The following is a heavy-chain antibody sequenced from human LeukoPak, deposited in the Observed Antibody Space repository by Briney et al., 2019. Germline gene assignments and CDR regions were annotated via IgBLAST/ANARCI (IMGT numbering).Heavy chain of an antibody. CDR2: IIPIFGTA. CDR1: GGTFSSYA. Sequence: ASVKVSCKASGGTFSSYAISWVRQAPGQGLEWMGRIIPIFGTANYAQKFQGRVTITTDESTSTAYMELSSLRSEDTAVYYCARGPVAAAGTRFADYWGQGILVTVS. J-gene: IGHJ4*02. D-gene: IGHD6-13*01. CDR3: ARGPVAAAGTRFADY. V-gene: IGHV1-69*05.